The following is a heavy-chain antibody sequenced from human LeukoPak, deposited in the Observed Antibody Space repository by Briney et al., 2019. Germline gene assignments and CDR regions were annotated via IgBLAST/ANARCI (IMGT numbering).Heavy chain of an antibody. Sequence: GGSLRLSCAASGFTFSSYWMHWVRQAPGKGLVWVSRINSDGSSTSYADSVKGRFTISRDNAKNTLYLQMNSLRAEDTAVYYCARDDIVVVPAANRQYYDFWSGYASVGYYHYYMDVWGKGTTVTVSS. D-gene: IGHD2-2*01. J-gene: IGHJ6*03. CDR3: ARDDIVVVPAANRQYYDFWSGYASVGYYHYYMDV. CDR2: INSDGSST. V-gene: IGHV3-74*01. CDR1: GFTFSSYW.